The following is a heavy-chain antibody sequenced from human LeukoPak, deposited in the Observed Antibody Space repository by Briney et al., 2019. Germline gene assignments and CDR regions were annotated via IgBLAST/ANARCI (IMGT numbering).Heavy chain of an antibody. V-gene: IGHV4-39*07. J-gene: IGHJ4*02. D-gene: IGHD3-3*01. Sequence: SETLSLTCTVSGGSISSSSYYWGWIRQPPGKGLEWIGSIYYSGSTYYNPSLKSRVTISVDTSKNQFSLKLSSVTAADTAVYYCARDRGFWSGYDYWGQGTLVTVSS. CDR3: ARDRGFWSGYDY. CDR2: IYYSGST. CDR1: GGSISSSSYY.